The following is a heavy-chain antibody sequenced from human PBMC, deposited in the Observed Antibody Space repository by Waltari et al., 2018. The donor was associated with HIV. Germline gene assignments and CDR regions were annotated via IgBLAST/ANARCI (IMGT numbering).Heavy chain of an antibody. D-gene: IGHD3-3*01. Sequence: EVQLLESGGGLVQPGGSLRLSCAASGFTFSSYAMSWVRQAPGKGLEWVSAISGSGGSTYYADSVKGRFTISRDNSKNTLYLQMNSLRAEDTAVYYCAKARGFWSGYYYGMDVWGQGTTVTVSS. CDR1: GFTFSSYA. J-gene: IGHJ6*02. CDR2: ISGSGGST. V-gene: IGHV3-23*01. CDR3: AKARGFWSGYYYGMDV.